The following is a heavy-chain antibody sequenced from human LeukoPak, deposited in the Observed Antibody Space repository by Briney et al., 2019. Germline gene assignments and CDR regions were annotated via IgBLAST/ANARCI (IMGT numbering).Heavy chain of an antibody. CDR1: GGTFSSYA. CDR2: IILIFGTA. D-gene: IGHD5-12*01. J-gene: IGHJ4*02. Sequence: SVKVSCKASGGTFSSYAISWVRQAPGQGLEWMGGIILIFGTANYAQKFQGRVTITADESTSTAYMELSSLRSEDTAVYYCAGGGYSGYEALPYYFDYWGQGTLVTVSS. V-gene: IGHV1-69*13. CDR3: AGGGYSGYEALPYYFDY.